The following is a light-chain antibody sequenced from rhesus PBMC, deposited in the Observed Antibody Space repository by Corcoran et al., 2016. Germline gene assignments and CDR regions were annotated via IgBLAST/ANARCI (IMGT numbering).Light chain of an antibody. CDR2: AAS. Sequence: DIQMTQSPSSLSASVGDRVTITCQASQGISNWLAWYKQKPGKAPKPLIYAASSLQRGVPSRFSGSGSGTEFTLTISSLQPEDFATYYCQQHNSNPPTFGGGTKVEIK. V-gene: IGKV1-33*02. J-gene: IGKJ4*01. CDR1: QGISNW. CDR3: QQHNSNPPT.